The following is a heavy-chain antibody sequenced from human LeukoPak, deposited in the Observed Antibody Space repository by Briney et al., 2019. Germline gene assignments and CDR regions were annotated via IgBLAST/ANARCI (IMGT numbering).Heavy chain of an antibody. CDR1: GYTFTSYG. Sequence: GASVKVSCKASGYTFTSYGISWVRQAPGQGLEWMGWISAYNGNTNYAQKFQGRVTMTTDTSTSTAYMELRSLRSDDTAVYYCARDRNWGRKNDAFDIWGQGTMVTVSS. V-gene: IGHV1-18*01. CDR3: ARDRNWGRKNDAFDI. CDR2: ISAYNGNT. J-gene: IGHJ3*02. D-gene: IGHD7-27*01.